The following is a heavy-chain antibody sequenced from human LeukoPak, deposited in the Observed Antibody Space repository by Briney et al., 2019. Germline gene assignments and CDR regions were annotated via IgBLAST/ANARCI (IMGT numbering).Heavy chain of an antibody. D-gene: IGHD6-19*01. CDR3: ARDLRDSGWYFGGYYYYYMDV. CDR2: INPNSGGT. Sequence: ASVKVSCKASGYTFTGYYMHWVRQAPGQGLEWMGWINPNSGGTNYAQKFQGRVTITRDTSISTAYMELSRLRSDDTAVYYCARDLRDSGWYFGGYYYYYMDVWGKGTTVTVSS. V-gene: IGHV1-2*02. J-gene: IGHJ6*03. CDR1: GYTFTGYY.